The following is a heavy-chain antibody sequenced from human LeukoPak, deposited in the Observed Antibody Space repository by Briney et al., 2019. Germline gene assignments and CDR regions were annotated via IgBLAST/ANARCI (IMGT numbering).Heavy chain of an antibody. CDR3: ARVGRGYLYYFDY. CDR1: GGSINNYY. Sequence: PSETLSLTCTVSGGSINNYYWSWIRQPPGKGLEWIGYIYYRGSTNYNPSLKSRVTISVDTSKNQFSLKLSSVTAADTAVYYCARVGRGYLYYFDYWGQGTLVTVSS. V-gene: IGHV4-59*01. D-gene: IGHD1-1*01. J-gene: IGHJ4*02. CDR2: IYYRGST.